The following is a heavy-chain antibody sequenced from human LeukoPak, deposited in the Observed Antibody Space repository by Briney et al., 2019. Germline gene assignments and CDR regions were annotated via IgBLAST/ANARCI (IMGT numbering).Heavy chain of an antibody. V-gene: IGHV4-59*01. CDR2: VSYSGST. Sequence: SETLSLTCSVSGGSISGSYWNWIRQPPGKGLEWIGYVSYSGSTNYNPSLKSRVTISVDTSKNQFSLKLSSVTAADTAVYYCAREVDTAMGPMDVWGKGTTVTVSS. D-gene: IGHD5-18*01. CDR1: GGSISGSY. CDR3: AREVDTAMGPMDV. J-gene: IGHJ6*03.